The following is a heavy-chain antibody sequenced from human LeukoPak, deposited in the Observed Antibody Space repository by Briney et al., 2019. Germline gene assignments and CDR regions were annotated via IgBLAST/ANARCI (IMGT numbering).Heavy chain of an antibody. Sequence: GGSLRLSCAASGVTFRNFWMHWVRQAPGKGLVWVSRINGDGSRTTYADSVKGRFTISRDNAKNTLYLQMNSLRAEDTAVYYCASNTDRYAASGYCNNWGQGTLVTVSS. CDR2: INGDGSRT. D-gene: IGHD3-22*01. J-gene: IGHJ4*02. CDR3: ASNTDRYAASGYCNN. CDR1: GVTFRNFW. V-gene: IGHV3-74*01.